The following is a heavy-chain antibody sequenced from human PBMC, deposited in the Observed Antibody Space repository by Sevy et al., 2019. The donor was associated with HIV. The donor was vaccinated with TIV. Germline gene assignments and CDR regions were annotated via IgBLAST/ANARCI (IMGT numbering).Heavy chain of an antibody. J-gene: IGHJ6*02. V-gene: IGHV3-74*01. CDR2: INSDGSST. CDR3: ARDFWSGYYTRGRDYYYGMDV. Sequence: GGSLRLSCAASGFTFSSYWMHWVRQAPGKGLVWLSRINSDGSSTSYADSVKGRFTISRDNAKNTLYLQMNSLRAEDTAVYYCARDFWSGYYTRGRDYYYGMDVWGQGTTVTVSS. D-gene: IGHD3-3*01. CDR1: GFTFSSYW.